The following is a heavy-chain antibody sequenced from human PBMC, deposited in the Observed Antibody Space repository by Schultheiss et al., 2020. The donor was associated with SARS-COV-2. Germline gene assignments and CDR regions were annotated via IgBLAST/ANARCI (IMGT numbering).Heavy chain of an antibody. CDR3: ARDRGVVAATRCDAFDI. J-gene: IGHJ3*02. Sequence: SETLSLTCTVSGGSISSGGYYWSWIRQHPGKGLEWIGEINHSGSTYYNPSLKSRVTISVDTSKNQFSLKLSSVTAADTAVYYCARDRGVVAATRCDAFDIWGQGTMVTVSS. CDR1: GGSISSGGYY. D-gene: IGHD2-15*01. CDR2: INHSGST. V-gene: IGHV4-31*03.